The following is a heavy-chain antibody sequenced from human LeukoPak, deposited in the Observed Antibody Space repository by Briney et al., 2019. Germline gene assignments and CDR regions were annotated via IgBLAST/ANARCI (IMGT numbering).Heavy chain of an antibody. CDR1: GFTFSSYS. CDR2: ISSSSYI. V-gene: IGHV3-21*01. Sequence: PGGSLRLSCAASGFTFSSYSMNWVRQAPGKGLEWVSSISSSSYIYYADSVKGRFTISRDNAKNSLYLQMNSLRAEDTAVYYCAGDTGDSSGYYAYWGQGTLVTVSS. J-gene: IGHJ4*02. CDR3: AGDTGDSSGYYAY. D-gene: IGHD3-22*01.